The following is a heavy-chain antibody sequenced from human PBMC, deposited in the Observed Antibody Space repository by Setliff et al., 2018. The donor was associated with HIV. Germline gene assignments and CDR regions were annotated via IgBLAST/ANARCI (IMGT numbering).Heavy chain of an antibody. J-gene: IGHJ4*02. D-gene: IGHD5-12*01. CDR2: VSAWDGRT. V-gene: IGHV1-18*01. Sequence: ASVKVSCKASGYLFTHYGVSWVRHAPGQGLEWVGWVSAWDGRTDYSQKVQGRVTMTTDASTSTAYMELRSLTSDDTAVYYCARDNRTGYSGGWPLDSWGQGTVVTVSS. CDR1: GYLFTHYG. CDR3: ARDNRTGYSGGWPLDS.